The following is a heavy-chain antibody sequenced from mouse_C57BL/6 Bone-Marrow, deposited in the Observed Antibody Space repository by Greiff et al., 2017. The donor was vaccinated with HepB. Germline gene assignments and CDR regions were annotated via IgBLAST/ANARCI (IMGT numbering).Heavy chain of an antibody. V-gene: IGHV1-81*01. D-gene: IGHD4-1*01. CDR2: IYPRSGNT. Sequence: VQVVESGAELVRPGASVKLSCKASGYTFTSYGISWVKQSTGQGLEWIGEIYPRSGNTYYNEKFKGKATLTADKSSSTAYMELRSLTSEDSAVDFCARELDYYFDYWGQGTTLTVSS. CDR3: ARELDYYFDY. CDR1: GYTFTSYG. J-gene: IGHJ2*01.